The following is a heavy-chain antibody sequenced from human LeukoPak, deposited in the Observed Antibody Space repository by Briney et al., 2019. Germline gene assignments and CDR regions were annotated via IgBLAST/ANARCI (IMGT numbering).Heavy chain of an antibody. V-gene: IGHV1-69*13. CDR3: AYLSASNTGAFDV. J-gene: IGHJ3*01. D-gene: IGHD2-8*02. CDR1: GGIFNSKA. CDR2: IIPMFRTA. Sequence: ASVXVSCKASGGIFNSKALSWVRXAPGQGLEWMGGIIPMFRTANYGQKFQGRVTITADDSTSTGYMELSSLRSEDTAVFYCAYLSASNTGAFDVWGQGTVVTVSS.